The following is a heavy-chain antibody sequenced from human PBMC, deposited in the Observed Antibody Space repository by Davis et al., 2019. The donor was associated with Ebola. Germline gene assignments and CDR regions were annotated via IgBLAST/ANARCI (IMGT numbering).Heavy chain of an antibody. D-gene: IGHD6-19*01. CDR3: TKDLISPYSSGWNYFDH. CDR2: IAYDGGSNK. V-gene: IGHV3-30*18. Sequence: GGSLRLSCAASGFAFTRHSMNWVRQAPGKGLEWVAVIAYDGGSNKYYADSVKGRFTISRDDSKNTVYLQMNSLKADDTAVYYCTKDLISPYSSGWNYFDHWGQGSQVTVSS. CDR1: GFAFTRHS. J-gene: IGHJ4*02.